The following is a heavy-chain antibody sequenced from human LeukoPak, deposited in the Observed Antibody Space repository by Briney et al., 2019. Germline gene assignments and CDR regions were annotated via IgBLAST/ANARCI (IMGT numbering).Heavy chain of an antibody. CDR1: GYTFTSYD. Sequence: GASVKVSCKASGYTFTSYDINWVRQATGQGLEWMGWMNPNSGGTNYAQKFQGRVTMTRDTSISTAYMELSRLRSDDTAVYYCARDLGVREFSDLDIFDYWGQGTLVTVSS. J-gene: IGHJ4*02. CDR2: MNPNSGGT. D-gene: IGHD3-16*01. V-gene: IGHV1-2*02. CDR3: ARDLGVREFSDLDIFDY.